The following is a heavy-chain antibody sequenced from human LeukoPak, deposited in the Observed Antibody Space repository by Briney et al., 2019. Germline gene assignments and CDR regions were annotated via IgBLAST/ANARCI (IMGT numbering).Heavy chain of an antibody. CDR1: GGSFSGYY. V-gene: IGHV4-34*01. Sequence: SETLSLTCAVYGGSFSGYYWSWIRQPPGKGLEWIGEINHSGSTNYNLSLKSRVTISVDTSKNQFSLKLSSVTAADTAVYYCARYPLSSSYFDYWGQGTLVTVSS. CDR2: INHSGST. J-gene: IGHJ4*02. CDR3: ARYPLSSSYFDY.